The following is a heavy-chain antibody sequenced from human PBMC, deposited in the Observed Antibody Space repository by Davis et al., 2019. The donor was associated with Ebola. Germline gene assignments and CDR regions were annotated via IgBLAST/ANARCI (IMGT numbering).Heavy chain of an antibody. CDR3: ARHFRFVENDS. V-gene: IGHV4-59*08. Sequence: SETLSLTCTVSGGSISSYYWSWIRQPPGKGLEWIGNLYHGGGTNYSPSLKSRLTISVDTSKNQFSLKLTSVTASDTAVYYCARHFRFVENDSWGQGTLVTVSS. J-gene: IGHJ4*02. CDR1: GGSISSYY. CDR2: LYHGGGT. D-gene: IGHD3-3*01.